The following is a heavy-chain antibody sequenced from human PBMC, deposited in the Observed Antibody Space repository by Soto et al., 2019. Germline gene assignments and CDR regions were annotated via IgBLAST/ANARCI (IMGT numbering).Heavy chain of an antibody. CDR1: GGSFSLYA. Sequence: HVQLVQSGAEVKRPGSSVKVSCKASGGSFSLYAISWVRQAPGQGLAWMRGLIPSLGAVNYAQTFQGRVSISADESTNTAYMEMRSLRSEDTAVYFCARDRIAAALLNYYGMEVWGQGTTVTVSS. D-gene: IGHD6-13*01. J-gene: IGHJ6*02. CDR2: LIPSLGAV. V-gene: IGHV1-69*01. CDR3: ARDRIAAALLNYYGMEV.